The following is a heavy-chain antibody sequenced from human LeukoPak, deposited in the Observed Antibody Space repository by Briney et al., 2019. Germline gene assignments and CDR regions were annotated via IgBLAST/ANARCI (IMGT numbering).Heavy chain of an antibody. CDR2: IRGNSERT. J-gene: IGHJ4*02. CDR3: AREQSGTRGWYTVDY. V-gene: IGHV3-23*01. CDR1: GFTFSAYA. Sequence: GGSLRLSCAASGFTFSAYAITWVRQAPRKGVEWVSAIRGNSERTYYADSVRGRLTISRDNSKDTVYLQISSLRVEDTAVYYCAREQSGTRGWYTVDYWGQGTLVAVSS. D-gene: IGHD6-19*01.